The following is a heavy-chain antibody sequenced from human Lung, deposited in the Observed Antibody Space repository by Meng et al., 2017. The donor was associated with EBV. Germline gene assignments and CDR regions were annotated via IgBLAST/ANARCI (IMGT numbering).Heavy chain of an antibody. Sequence: QVQLQQWGAGLLKPSETLSLTCGVSGRSFSSSYWSWIRQPPGKGLEWIGQINYSGITNYNPSLKSRVTISVDTSKNQFSLSLNSVTAADTAVYYCARGGTSSAPFDYWGQGTLVTVS. CDR1: GRSFSSSY. D-gene: IGHD2-2*01. V-gene: IGHV4-34*01. CDR2: INYSGIT. CDR3: ARGGTSSAPFDY. J-gene: IGHJ4*02.